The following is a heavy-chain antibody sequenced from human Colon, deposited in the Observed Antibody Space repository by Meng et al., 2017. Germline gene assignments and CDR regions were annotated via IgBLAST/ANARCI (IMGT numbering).Heavy chain of an antibody. V-gene: IGHV1-18*01. D-gene: IGHD3-10*01. Sequence: VQLVQSGAEVKKPGASVKVSCKASGYTFTTYGISWVRQAPGQGLEWMGWISGYNGNTKYGQKLQGRVIMTTDTSTSTAYMELRSLRSDDTAVYYCARGTPGRSYSDYWGQGTLVTVSS. J-gene: IGHJ4*02. CDR1: GYTFTTYG. CDR2: ISGYNGNT. CDR3: ARGTPGRSYSDY.